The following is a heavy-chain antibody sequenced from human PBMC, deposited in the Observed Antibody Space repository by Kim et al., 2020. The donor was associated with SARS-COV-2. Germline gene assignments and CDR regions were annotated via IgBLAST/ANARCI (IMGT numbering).Heavy chain of an antibody. V-gene: IGHV3-53*01. Sequence: SADSVKGRFTISRDNSKNTLYLQMNSLRAEDTAVYYCASTPPYGSGSYYNWGQGTLVTVSS. D-gene: IGHD3-10*01. J-gene: IGHJ4*02. CDR3: ASTPPYGSGSYYN.